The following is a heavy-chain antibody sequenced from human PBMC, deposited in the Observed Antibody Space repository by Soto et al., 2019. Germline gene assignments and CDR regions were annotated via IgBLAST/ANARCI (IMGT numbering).Heavy chain of an antibody. J-gene: IGHJ4*02. Sequence: GGSLRLSCVASGFAFSNYAMSWVRQAPGKGLEWVSAITGGGGGTKHADSVKGRLTISRDNSKNTLYLQMNSLRAEDTAVYYCAKDPRFLISYYFDYWGQGTLVTVSS. CDR2: ITGGGGGT. CDR1: GFAFSNYA. CDR3: AKDPRFLISYYFDY. D-gene: IGHD3-3*01. V-gene: IGHV3-23*01.